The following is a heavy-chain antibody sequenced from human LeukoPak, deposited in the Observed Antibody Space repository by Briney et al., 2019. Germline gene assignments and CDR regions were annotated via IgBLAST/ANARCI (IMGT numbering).Heavy chain of an antibody. D-gene: IGHD3-16*01. CDR1: GFTFSSYW. J-gene: IGHJ4*02. V-gene: IGHV3-7*01. CDR2: IKQDGSEK. Sequence: PGGSLRLSCAASGFTFSSYWMSWVRQAPGKGLEWVANIKQDGSEKYYVDSVKGRFTISRDNAKNSLYLQMNSLRAEDTAVYYCARDRMITFGGVIPYYFDYWGQGTLVTVSS. CDR3: ARDRMITFGGVIPYYFDY.